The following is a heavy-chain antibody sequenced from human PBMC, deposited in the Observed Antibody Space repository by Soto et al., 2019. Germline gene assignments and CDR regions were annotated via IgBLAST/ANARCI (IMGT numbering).Heavy chain of an antibody. D-gene: IGHD3-3*01. CDR3: AKDLLLEWLLYVFDY. Sequence: GGSLRLSCAASGFTFSSYGVHWVRQAPGKGLERVAVISYDGSNKYYADSVKGRFTISRDNSKNTLYLQMNSLRAEDTAVYYCAKDLLLEWLLYVFDYWGQGTLVTVSS. CDR2: ISYDGSNK. CDR1: GFTFSSYG. J-gene: IGHJ4*02. V-gene: IGHV3-30*18.